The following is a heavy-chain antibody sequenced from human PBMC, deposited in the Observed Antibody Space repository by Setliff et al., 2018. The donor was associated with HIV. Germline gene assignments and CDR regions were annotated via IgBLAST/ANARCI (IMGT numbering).Heavy chain of an antibody. J-gene: IGHJ4*02. CDR1: GYTFTTYG. D-gene: IGHD5-12*01. V-gene: IGHV1-18*01. CDR2: ISTYSDER. CDR3: ATLRINRDGSPGKAFDY. Sequence: ASVKVSCKPSGYTFTTYGLSWVRQAPGQGLEWMGWISTYSDERSYAQNLQGRVTMTTDTSTDTAYMGLSSLRSEDTAVYYCATLRINRDGSPGKAFDYWGQGTLVTVSS.